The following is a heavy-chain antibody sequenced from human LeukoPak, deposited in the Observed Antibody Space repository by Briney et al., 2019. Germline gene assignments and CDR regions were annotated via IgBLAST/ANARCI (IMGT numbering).Heavy chain of an antibody. CDR1: GDSISSSSYY. CDR2: IYTSGST. D-gene: IGHD3-9*01. J-gene: IGHJ4*02. CDR3: AKDREGLRYFDWLLYY. Sequence: PSETLSLTRTVSGDSISSSSYYWSWIRQPAGKGLEWIGRIYTSGSTNYNPSLKSRATISVDTSKNQFSLKLSSVTAADTAVYYCAKDREGLRYFDWLLYYWGQGTLVTVSS. V-gene: IGHV4-61*02.